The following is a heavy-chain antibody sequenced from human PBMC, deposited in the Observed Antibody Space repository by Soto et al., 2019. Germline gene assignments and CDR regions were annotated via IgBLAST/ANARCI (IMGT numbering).Heavy chain of an antibody. J-gene: IGHJ5*02. CDR3: VKGGFTVTTIDH. CDR2: ISGSGDDT. Sequence: EVKLLEYGGGLVQPGGSLRLSCVGSGFTLRAFAMTWVRQAPGKGLEWVSVISGSGDDTSYADSVKGRFTISRDNSMNTLYLQMNRLRAEDTAIYYCVKGGFTVTTIDHWGQGTLVAVSS. D-gene: IGHD4-17*01. V-gene: IGHV3-23*01. CDR1: GFTLRAFA.